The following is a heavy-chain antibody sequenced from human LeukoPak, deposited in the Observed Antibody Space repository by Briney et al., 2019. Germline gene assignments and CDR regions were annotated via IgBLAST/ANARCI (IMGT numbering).Heavy chain of an antibody. D-gene: IGHD2-21*02. J-gene: IGHJ4*02. CDR3: ARTFCGGDCQSWDK. V-gene: IGHV3-53*01. Sequence: GGSLRLSCAASGFTVSSTYMSWVRQAPGKGLEWVSLIHGDGKADYADSVKGRFIASRDNSKNTLYLQMNSLRDEDTAVYYCARTFCGGDCQSWDKWGQGTLVTVSS. CDR1: GFTVSSTY. CDR2: IHGDGKA.